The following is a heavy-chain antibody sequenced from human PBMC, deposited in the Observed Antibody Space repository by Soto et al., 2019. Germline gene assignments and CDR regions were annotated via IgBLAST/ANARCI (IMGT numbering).Heavy chain of an antibody. D-gene: IGHD3-3*01. CDR2: INPSGGST. V-gene: IGHV1-46*03. CDR1: GYTFTSYY. CDR3: AVSLISYYDFWAHGKDV. Sequence: ASVKVSCKASGYTFTSYYMHWVRQAPGQGLEWMGIINPSGGSTSYAQKFQGRVTMTRDTSTSTVYMELSSLRSEDTAVYYCAVSLISYYDFWAHGKDVWGQGTTVTVSS. J-gene: IGHJ6*02.